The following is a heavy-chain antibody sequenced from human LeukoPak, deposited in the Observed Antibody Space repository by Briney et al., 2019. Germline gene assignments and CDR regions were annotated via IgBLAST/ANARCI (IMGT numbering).Heavy chain of an antibody. CDR1: GYTFVTYG. D-gene: IGHD3-10*01. Sequence: GASVKVSCKASGYTFVTYGISWVRQAPGQGLEWMGRNSSYSGNTEYAQKFQGRVTMTTDTSTSTAYMELRSLRSDDTAVYYCARDQVTNYYGSGSYYLPVTDYYYGMDVWGQGTTVTVSS. J-gene: IGHJ6*02. CDR3: ARDQVTNYYGSGSYYLPVTDYYYGMDV. V-gene: IGHV1-18*04. CDR2: NSSYSGNT.